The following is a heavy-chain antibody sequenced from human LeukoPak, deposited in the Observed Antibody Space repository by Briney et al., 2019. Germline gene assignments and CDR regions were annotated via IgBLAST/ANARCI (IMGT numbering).Heavy chain of an antibody. Sequence: ASVKVSCKASGYTFTSYGISWVRQAPGQGLEWMGWISAYNGNTNHAQKLQGRVTMTTDTSTSTAYMELRSLRSDDTAVYYCARQAAMVFWRQYYYFDYWGQGTLVTVSS. D-gene: IGHD5-18*01. CDR3: ARQAAMVFWRQYYYFDY. CDR2: ISAYNGNT. J-gene: IGHJ4*02. V-gene: IGHV1-18*01. CDR1: GYTFTSYG.